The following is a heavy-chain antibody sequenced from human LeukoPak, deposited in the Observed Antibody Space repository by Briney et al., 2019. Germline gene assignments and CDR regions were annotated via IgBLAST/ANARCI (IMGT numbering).Heavy chain of an antibody. J-gene: IGHJ4*02. CDR3: ARVAQSSVFN. D-gene: IGHD2-15*01. V-gene: IGHV3-30*03. CDR2: ISYDGNNK. Sequence: GGSLRLSYAASGFTFSSYGIHWVRQAPGKGLEWAAVISYDGNNKYYADSVKGRFTISRDNAKNSLYLQMNSLRAEDTAVYYCARVAQSSVFNWGQGTLVTVSS. CDR1: GFTFSSYG.